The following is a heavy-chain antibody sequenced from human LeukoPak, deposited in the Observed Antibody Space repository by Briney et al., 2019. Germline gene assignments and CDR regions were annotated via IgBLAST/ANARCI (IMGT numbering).Heavy chain of an antibody. V-gene: IGHV3-33*06. Sequence: PGGSLRLSCAASGFSFSTYALHWVRRAPGKGPEWVAVIWYDGNHKYYAESVKGRFTISRDNSKNTLYLQMNSLTAEDTAVYHCAKGHYDSSGLPFDQWGQGTLVLVSS. CDR2: IWYDGNHK. CDR1: GFSFSTYA. J-gene: IGHJ4*02. D-gene: IGHD3-22*01. CDR3: AKGHYDSSGLPFDQ.